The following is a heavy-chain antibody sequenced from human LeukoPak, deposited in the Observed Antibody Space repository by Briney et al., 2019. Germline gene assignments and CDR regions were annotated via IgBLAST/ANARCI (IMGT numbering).Heavy chain of an antibody. CDR3: ARDLGLGYYDSSGYRSAEYFQH. J-gene: IGHJ1*01. Sequence: GGSLRLSCAASGFTFSSYEMNWVRQAPGKGPEWVSYISSSGSTIYYADSVKGRFTISRDNAKNSLYLQMNSLRAEDTAVYYCARDLGLGYYDSSGYRSAEYFQHWGQGTLVTVSS. D-gene: IGHD3-22*01. V-gene: IGHV3-48*03. CDR2: ISSSGSTI. CDR1: GFTFSSYE.